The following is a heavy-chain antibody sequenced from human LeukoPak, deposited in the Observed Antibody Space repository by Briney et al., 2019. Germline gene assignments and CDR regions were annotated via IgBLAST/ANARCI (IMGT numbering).Heavy chain of an antibody. CDR1: GGSISSYY. J-gene: IGHJ4*02. CDR2: IYYSGST. V-gene: IGHV4-59*08. CDR3: ARGGIALIAAAGLYYFDY. D-gene: IGHD6-13*01. Sequence: SETLSLTCTVSGGSISSYYWSWIRQPPGKGLEWIGYIYYSGSTNYNPSLKSRVTISVDTSKNQFSLKLSSVTAADTAVYYCARGGIALIAAAGLYYFDYWGQGTLVTVSS.